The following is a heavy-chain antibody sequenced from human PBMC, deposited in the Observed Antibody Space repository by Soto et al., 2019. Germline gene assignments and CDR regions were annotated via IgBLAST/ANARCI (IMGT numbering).Heavy chain of an antibody. CDR3: ARVGIRLIPADRGGGYHFEGLAV. V-gene: IGHV1-69*01. CDR1: GDTFINYS. CDR2: IVPMSGGP. Sequence: QVQLVQSAAEVKKPGSSVKISCKASGDTFINYSFSWMRQAPGQGLEWMGGIVPMSGGPNSAEKFHDRLTITADQSTGTVTMQVSRWTSDDTAVYYCARVGIRLIPADRGGGYHFEGLAVWGKGTNVNVS. J-gene: IGHJ6*04. D-gene: IGHD2-2*01.